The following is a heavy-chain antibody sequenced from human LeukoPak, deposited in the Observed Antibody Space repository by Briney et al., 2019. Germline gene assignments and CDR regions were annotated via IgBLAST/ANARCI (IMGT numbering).Heavy chain of an antibody. Sequence: GASLKISCKGSGYSFTSYWIGWVRQMPGKGLEWMGIIYPGDSDTRYSPSFQGQVTISADKSISTAYLQWSSLKASDTAMYYCARAYIVATGYFDYWGQGTLVTVSS. V-gene: IGHV5-51*01. CDR1: GYSFTSYW. D-gene: IGHD5-12*01. CDR3: ARAYIVATGYFDY. CDR2: IYPGDSDT. J-gene: IGHJ4*02.